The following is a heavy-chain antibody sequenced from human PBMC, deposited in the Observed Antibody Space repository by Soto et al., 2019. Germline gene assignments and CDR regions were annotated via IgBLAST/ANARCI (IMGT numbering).Heavy chain of an antibody. D-gene: IGHD3-9*01. Sequence: QVQLVQSGAEVKKPGASVKVSCKASGYTFTGYYMHWVRQAPGQGLEWRGWINPNSGGTNDAQKFQGWVTMARETSISTADMELSRLRSDDTAVYYCARGRGDYDILTGLNWFDPWGQGTLVTVYS. CDR1: GYTFTGYY. CDR3: ARGRGDYDILTGLNWFDP. V-gene: IGHV1-2*04. CDR2: INPNSGGT. J-gene: IGHJ5*02.